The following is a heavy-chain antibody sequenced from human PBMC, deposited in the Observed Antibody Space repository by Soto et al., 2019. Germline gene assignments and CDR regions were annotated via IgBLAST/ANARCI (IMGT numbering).Heavy chain of an antibody. D-gene: IGHD3-22*01. V-gene: IGHV3-49*03. CDR3: AMDTSGYNYYFDH. Sequence: EVQLVESGGGLLQPGRSLRLSCTTSGFTFGDYAMSWFRQAPGKGLELVGFVRSKSNGGTTEYAASVKGRFTISRDDSRSIAYLQMNSLKTEDTAVYYCAMDTSGYNYYFDHWGHGTLVIVSS. J-gene: IGHJ4*01. CDR2: VRSKSNGGTT. CDR1: GFTFGDYA.